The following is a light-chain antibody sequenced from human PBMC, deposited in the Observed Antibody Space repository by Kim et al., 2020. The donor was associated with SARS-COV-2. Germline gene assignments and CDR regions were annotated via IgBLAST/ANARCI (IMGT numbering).Light chain of an antibody. CDR1: QSITSW. Sequence: STQSASVGDRATITCRASQSITSWLAWYQQKPGKAPKLLIYKASSLESGVPSRFSGSGSGTEFTLTISSLQPDDFATYYCQQYRSFGQGTKVDIK. V-gene: IGKV1-5*03. CDR3: QQYRS. J-gene: IGKJ1*01. CDR2: KAS.